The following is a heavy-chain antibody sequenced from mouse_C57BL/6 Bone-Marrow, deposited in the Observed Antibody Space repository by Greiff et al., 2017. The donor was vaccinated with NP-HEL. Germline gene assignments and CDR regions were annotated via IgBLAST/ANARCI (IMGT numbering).Heavy chain of an antibody. V-gene: IGHV1-81*01. CDR2: IYPRSGNT. CDR3: ARTNYYGSSHWYFEV. Sequence: QVQLKESGAELARPGASVKLSCKASGYTFTSYGISWVKQRTGPGLEWIGEIYPRSGNTYYNEKFKGKATLTADKSSSTAYMELRSLTSEDSAVYFCARTNYYGSSHWYFEVWGTGTTVTVSS. J-gene: IGHJ1*03. D-gene: IGHD1-1*01. CDR1: GYTFTSYG.